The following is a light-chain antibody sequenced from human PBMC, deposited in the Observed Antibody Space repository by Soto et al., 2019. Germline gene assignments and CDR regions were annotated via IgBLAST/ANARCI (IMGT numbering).Light chain of an antibody. Sequence: EIVLTQSPATLSLSPGERATLSCRASQSVSTYLAWYQQKPGQPPRLLIYDARNRATGIPARFSGSGSGTDFILTISSLEPEDFAVYYCQQRSDWPLTFVGGTIVEIK. CDR2: DAR. V-gene: IGKV3-11*01. J-gene: IGKJ4*01. CDR3: QQRSDWPLT. CDR1: QSVSTY.